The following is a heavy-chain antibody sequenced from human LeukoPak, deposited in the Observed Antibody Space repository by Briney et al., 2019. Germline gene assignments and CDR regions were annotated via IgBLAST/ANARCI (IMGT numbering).Heavy chain of an antibody. J-gene: IGHJ4*02. CDR1: GFTFSSYA. V-gene: IGHV3-30*04. Sequence: GRSLRLSCAASGFTFSSYAMHWVRQAPGEGLEWVAVISYDGSNKYYADSVKGRFTISRDNSKNTLYLQMNSLRAEDTAVYYCASPMYSSTWTPFDYWGQGTLVTVSS. D-gene: IGHD6-13*01. CDR2: ISYDGSNK. CDR3: ASPMYSSTWTPFDY.